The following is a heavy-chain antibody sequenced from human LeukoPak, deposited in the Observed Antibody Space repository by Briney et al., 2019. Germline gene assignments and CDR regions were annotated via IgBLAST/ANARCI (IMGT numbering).Heavy chain of an antibody. CDR2: IYHSGSI. CDR3: ARDNGAIRAYYYHGMDV. V-gene: IGHV4-4*02. CDR1: GGSLSSRNW. D-gene: IGHD2-8*01. J-gene: IGHJ6*02. Sequence: SETLSLTRAVSGGSLSSRNWWSWVRPPPGKGLEWIGEIYHSGSINYNPSLKSRVTISVDKSKNQLSLRLTSVTAADTAVYYCARDNGAIRAYYYHGMDVWGQGTTVTVSS.